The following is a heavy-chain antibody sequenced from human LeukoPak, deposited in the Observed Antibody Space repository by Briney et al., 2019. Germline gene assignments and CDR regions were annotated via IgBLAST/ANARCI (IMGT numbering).Heavy chain of an antibody. CDR2: ISSSSSTI. CDR1: GFTFSSYS. V-gene: IGHV3-48*04. J-gene: IGHJ4*02. Sequence: GGSLRLSCAASGFTFSSYSMNWVRQAPGKGLEWVSYISSSSSTIYYADSVKGRFTISRDNAKNSLYLQMNSLRAEDTAVYYCARVAYCSSTSCYVGTAAGTWNYFDYWGQGTRVTVSS. CDR3: ARVAYCSSTSCYVGTAAGTWNYFDY. D-gene: IGHD2-2*01.